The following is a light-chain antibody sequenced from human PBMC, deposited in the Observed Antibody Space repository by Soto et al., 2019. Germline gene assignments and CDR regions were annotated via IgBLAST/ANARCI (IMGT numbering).Light chain of an antibody. CDR1: QSLVYSDENTY. J-gene: IGKJ5*01. Sequence: DVVMTQSPLSLPVSLGQPASISCRSSQSLVYSDENTYLNWFQQRPGQSPRRLIYKVSNRDSGVPKRFSGSGAGTDFTLQIRRVEAEDVGVYYRLQVHAVPIPFGQGTRLEMK. CDR3: LQVHAVPIP. CDR2: KVS. V-gene: IGKV2-30*01.